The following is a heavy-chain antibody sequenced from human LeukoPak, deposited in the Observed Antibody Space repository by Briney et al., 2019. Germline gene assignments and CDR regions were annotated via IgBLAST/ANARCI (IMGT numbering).Heavy chain of an antibody. CDR3: ARPGVGSGRYGAFDI. CDR1: GGSISGYY. Sequence: SETLSLTCTVSGGSISGYYWSWIRQPPGKGLEWIGYIHYSGSTNDNPSLKSRVTISVDTSKNQFSLKLSSVTAADTAVYYCARPGVGSGRYGAFDIWGQGTMVTVSS. J-gene: IGHJ3*02. V-gene: IGHV4-59*08. D-gene: IGHD5-18*01. CDR2: IHYSGST.